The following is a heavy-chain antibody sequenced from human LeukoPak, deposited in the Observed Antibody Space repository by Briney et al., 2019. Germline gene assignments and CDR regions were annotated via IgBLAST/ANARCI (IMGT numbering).Heavy chain of an antibody. J-gene: IGHJ4*02. Sequence: ASVKVSCKASGGTFSSYAISWVRQAPGQGLEWMGRIIPIFGIANYAQKFQGRVTITADKSTSTAYMELSSLRSEDTAVYYCAREGRDASMTPFAYWGQGTLVTVSS. CDR1: GGTFSSYA. V-gene: IGHV1-69*04. CDR2: IIPIFGIA. D-gene: IGHD5-24*01. CDR3: AREGRDASMTPFAY.